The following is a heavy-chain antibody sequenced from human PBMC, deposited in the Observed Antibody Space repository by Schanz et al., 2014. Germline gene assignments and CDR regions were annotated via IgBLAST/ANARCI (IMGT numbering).Heavy chain of an antibody. J-gene: IGHJ2*01. Sequence: EVQLLESGGALVQPGGSLRLSCVVSGFTFRGYAMSWVRQAPGKGLQWVSTISNGGGGYISYADFVKGRFTISRDNSMNTLSLQMNGLRSDDTAIYYCAKGQGAVINNWYCDLGGRGTLVTVSA. D-gene: IGHD2-21*01. CDR3: AKGQGAVINNWYCDL. V-gene: IGHV3-23*01. CDR1: GFTFRGYA. CDR2: ISNGGGGYI.